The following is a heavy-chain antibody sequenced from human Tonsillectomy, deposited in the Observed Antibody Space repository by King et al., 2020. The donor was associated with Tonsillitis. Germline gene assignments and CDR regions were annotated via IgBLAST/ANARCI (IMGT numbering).Heavy chain of an antibody. Sequence: QLVQSGAEVKKPGSSVKVSCKASGGTFSSYAISWVRQAPGQGLEWMGGIIPIVGTANYEQRFQGRVTITADESTTTAYMELSSLRSEDTAVYYCARGSGTMTLCDAFDIWGQGTMVTVSS. CDR3: ARGSGTMTLCDAFDI. V-gene: IGHV1-69*01. J-gene: IGHJ3*02. CDR1: GGTFSSYA. CDR2: IIPIVGTA. D-gene: IGHD3-3*01.